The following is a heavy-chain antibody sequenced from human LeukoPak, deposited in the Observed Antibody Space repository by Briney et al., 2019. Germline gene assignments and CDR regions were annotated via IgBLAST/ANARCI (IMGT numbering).Heavy chain of an antibody. J-gene: IGHJ4*02. CDR2: IKSDGSTT. CDR1: GFSFSSYW. D-gene: IGHD6-6*01. CDR3: ARRSAARSGFDY. Sequence: PGGSLRLSCAASGFSFSSYWMYWVRQAPGKGLVCISRIKSDGSTTTYADPVKGRFTISRDNAKNTLYLQMDSLRVEDTGVYYCARRSAARSGFDYWGQGTLVSVSS. V-gene: IGHV3-74*03.